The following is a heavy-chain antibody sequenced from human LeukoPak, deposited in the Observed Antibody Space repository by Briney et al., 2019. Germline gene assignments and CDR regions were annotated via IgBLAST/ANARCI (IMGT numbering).Heavy chain of an antibody. V-gene: IGHV1-18*01. J-gene: IGHJ4*02. D-gene: IGHD4-23*01. CDR1: GYTFTSYA. CDR3: ARPHYAGNRHYLDY. Sequence: ASVKVSCKASGYTFTSYAMNWVRQAPGQGLEGMGWISAYTGNTNYAQNLQGRVTMTTDTSTSTAYMELRSLTSDDTAVYYCARPHYAGNRHYLDYWGQGTLVSVSS. CDR2: ISAYTGNT.